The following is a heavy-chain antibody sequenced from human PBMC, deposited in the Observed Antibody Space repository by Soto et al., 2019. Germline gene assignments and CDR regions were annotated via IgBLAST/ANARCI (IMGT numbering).Heavy chain of an antibody. V-gene: IGHV1-58*01. CDR3: AAAPRIQLWLDYYGMDV. CDR1: GLTFTSSA. J-gene: IGHJ6*02. CDR2: IVVGSGNT. D-gene: IGHD5-18*01. Sequence: SVKVSCKASGLTFTSSAVQWVRQARGQRLEWIGWIVVGSGNTNYAQKFQERVTITRDMSTSTAYMELSSLRSEDTAVYYCAAAPRIQLWLDYYGMDVWGQGTTVTVSS.